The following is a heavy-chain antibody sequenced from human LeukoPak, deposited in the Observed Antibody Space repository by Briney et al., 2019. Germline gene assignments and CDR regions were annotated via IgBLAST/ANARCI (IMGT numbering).Heavy chain of an antibody. CDR1: GFTFSSYS. CDR3: ARDGHGSSGYYH. V-gene: IGHV3-21*01. Sequence: PGGSLRLSCAASGFTFSSYSMNWVRQAPGKGLEWVSSISSSSSYIYYADSVKGRFTISRDNAKNSLYLQMNSLRAEDTAVYYCARDGHGSSGYYHWGQGTLVTVSS. J-gene: IGHJ5*02. D-gene: IGHD3-22*01. CDR2: ISSSSSYI.